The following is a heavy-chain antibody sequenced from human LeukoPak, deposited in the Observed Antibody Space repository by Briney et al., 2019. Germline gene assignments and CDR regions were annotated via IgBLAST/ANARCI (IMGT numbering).Heavy chain of an antibody. D-gene: IGHD4-17*01. J-gene: IGHJ5*02. CDR2: ISGSGGST. CDR3: AKDNTVTHLAKWFDP. V-gene: IGHV3-23*01. Sequence: PGGSLRLPCAASGFTFSSYAMSWVRQAPGKGLEWVSAISGSGGSTYYADSVKGRFTISRDNSKNTLYLQMNSLRAEDTAVYYCAKDNTVTHLAKWFDPWGQGTLVTVSS. CDR1: GFTFSSYA.